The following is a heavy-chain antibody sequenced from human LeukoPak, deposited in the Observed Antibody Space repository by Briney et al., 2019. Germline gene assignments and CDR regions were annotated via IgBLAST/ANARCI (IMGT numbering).Heavy chain of an antibody. D-gene: IGHD6-13*01. Sequence: GVLRLSCAASGFTFSTYWMSWVRQAPGKGLEWVANIKQDGSEKYYVDSMKGRFTISRDNAKNSLYLQMNSLRAEDTAMYYCARDSAGNDYWGQGTLVTVSS. CDR1: GFTFSTYW. CDR3: ARDSAGNDY. CDR2: IKQDGSEK. J-gene: IGHJ4*02. V-gene: IGHV3-7*01.